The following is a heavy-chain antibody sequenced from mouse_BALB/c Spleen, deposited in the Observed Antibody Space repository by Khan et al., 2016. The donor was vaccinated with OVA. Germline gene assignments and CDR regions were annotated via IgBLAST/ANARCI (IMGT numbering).Heavy chain of an antibody. CDR3: ARLEDI. D-gene: IGHD3-3*01. V-gene: IGHV2-9*02. CDR2: IWAGGST. CDR1: GFSLTSYG. Sequence: QVQLKESGPGLVAPSQSLSITCTVSGFSLTSYGVHWVRQPPGKGLEWLGVIWAGGSTTYNSALLSRLSIIKDTSHSQVFLKMTSLQTGDTAMYYCARLEDIWGQGTTLTVSS. J-gene: IGHJ2*01.